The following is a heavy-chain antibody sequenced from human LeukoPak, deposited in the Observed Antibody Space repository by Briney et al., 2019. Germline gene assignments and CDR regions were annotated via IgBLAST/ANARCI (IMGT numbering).Heavy chain of an antibody. Sequence: QSGGSLRLSCAASGFTFSSYAMSWVRQAPGKGLEWVSAISGNGGSTYYADSVKSRFTISRDNSKNTLYLQMNSLRAEDTAVYYCAKDPSSGWSDYWGQGTLVTVSS. CDR2: ISGNGGST. CDR1: GFTFSSYA. V-gene: IGHV3-23*01. CDR3: AKDPSSGWSDY. J-gene: IGHJ4*02. D-gene: IGHD6-19*01.